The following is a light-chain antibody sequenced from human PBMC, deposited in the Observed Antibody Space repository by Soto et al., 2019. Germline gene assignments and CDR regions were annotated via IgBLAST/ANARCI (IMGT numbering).Light chain of an antibody. Sequence: QSALAQPRSVSGSPGQSVTISCTGTSSDVGAYNYVSWYQQHPGKAPELMIYDVSKRPSGVPDRFSGSKSGNTASLTISGLQAEDEADYHCCSYAGTYTYVFGTGTKVTVL. V-gene: IGLV2-11*01. CDR3: CSYAGTYTYV. J-gene: IGLJ1*01. CDR2: DVS. CDR1: SSDVGAYNY.